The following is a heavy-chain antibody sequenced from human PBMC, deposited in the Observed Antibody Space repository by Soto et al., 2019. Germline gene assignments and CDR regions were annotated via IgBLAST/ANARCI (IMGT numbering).Heavy chain of an antibody. V-gene: IGHV1-24*01. CDR2: FDPEDGET. CDR1: GYSLTKLS. D-gene: IGHD4-17*01. Sequence: QVQLVQSGAEVKKPGASVKVSCKVSGYSLTKLSMYWVRQAPGKGLEWMGGFDPEDGETIYAQKFQGRVTMTEDKTXXTGYMELSSLRSEDTAVYYCATRVTTLGYYYGMDVWGQGTTVTVSS. J-gene: IGHJ6*02. CDR3: ATRVTTLGYYYGMDV.